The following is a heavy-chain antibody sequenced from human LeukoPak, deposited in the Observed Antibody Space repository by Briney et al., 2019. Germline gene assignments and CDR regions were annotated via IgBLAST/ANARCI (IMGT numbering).Heavy chain of an antibody. CDR3: AREGYSYGFDY. V-gene: IGHV3-66*01. CDR2: IYSGGST. Sequence: PGGSLRLSCAASGFTVSSNYMSWVRQAPGKGLEWVSVIYSGGSTYYADSVKGRFTISRDNSKNTLYFQMNSLRAEDTAVYYCAREGYSYGFDYWGQGTLVTVSS. CDR1: GFTVSSNY. D-gene: IGHD5-18*01. J-gene: IGHJ4*02.